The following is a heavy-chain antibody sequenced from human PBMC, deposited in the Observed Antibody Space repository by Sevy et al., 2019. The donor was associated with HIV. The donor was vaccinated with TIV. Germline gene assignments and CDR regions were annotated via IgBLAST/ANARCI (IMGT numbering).Heavy chain of an antibody. CDR1: GFTFSDSW. CDR3: ARGRRNWGLGGLDV. Sequence: GGSLRLSCAASGFTFSDSWMTWVRQAPGKGLEWVANIKEDGNERYYVDSVKGRFTLSRDNAKMSVYLELTSLRVEDSAIYYCARGRRNWGLGGLDVWDQGTTVTVSS. V-gene: IGHV3-7*01. CDR2: IKEDGNER. J-gene: IGHJ6*02. D-gene: IGHD3-16*01.